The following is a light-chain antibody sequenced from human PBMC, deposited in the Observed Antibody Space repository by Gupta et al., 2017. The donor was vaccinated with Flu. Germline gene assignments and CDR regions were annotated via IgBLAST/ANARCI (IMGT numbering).Light chain of an antibody. CDR3: QQGYNFPRT. V-gene: IGKV1-12*01. Sequence: DIQMTQSPSSVAASIGDKITITCRASQGIGNWLAWYQQKPGKAPKLLIYAAVNLESGVPSMFSGTKSATEFALTIDSLQPDDFATYYCQQGYNFPRTFGQGTKVEVK. CDR1: QGIGNW. CDR2: AAV. J-gene: IGKJ1*01.